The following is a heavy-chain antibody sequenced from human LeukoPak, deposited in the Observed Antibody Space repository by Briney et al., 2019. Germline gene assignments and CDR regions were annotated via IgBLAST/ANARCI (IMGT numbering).Heavy chain of an antibody. J-gene: IGHJ4*02. CDR3: AREAVALDY. Sequence: SEPLSLTCIVSGESISSSNFYGGGIRQPPGKGLVWIGSINYSGSTYYNPSLKSRVTISVDTSKNQFSLKLSSVTAADTAVYYCAREAVALDYWGQGTLVTVSS. CDR2: INYSGST. D-gene: IGHD6-19*01. V-gene: IGHV4-39*07. CDR1: GESISSSNFY.